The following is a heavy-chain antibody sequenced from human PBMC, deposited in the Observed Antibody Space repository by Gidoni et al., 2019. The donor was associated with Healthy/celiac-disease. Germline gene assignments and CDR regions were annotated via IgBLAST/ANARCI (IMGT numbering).Heavy chain of an antibody. CDR3: ARERGTCTGVSCDGY. Sequence: EVQLVESGGGLVKPGGSLRLSCAASGFTFSSHSMNWVRQAPGKGLEWVSSISSSSSYIYYADSVKGRFTISRDNAKNSLYLQMNSLRAEDTAVYYCARERGTCTGVSCDGYWGQGTRVTVSS. CDR1: GFTFSSHS. V-gene: IGHV3-21*01. CDR2: ISSSSSYI. D-gene: IGHD2-21*01. J-gene: IGHJ4*02.